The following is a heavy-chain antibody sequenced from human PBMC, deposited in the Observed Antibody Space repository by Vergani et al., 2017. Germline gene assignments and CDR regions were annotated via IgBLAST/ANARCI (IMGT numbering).Heavy chain of an antibody. CDR3: ARHRGAGGIAVAQHLDY. D-gene: IGHD6-19*01. CDR1: GYSFTSYW. CDR2: IYPGDSDT. J-gene: IGHJ4*02. Sequence: EVPLVQSGAEVKKPGESLKISCKGSGYSFTSYWIGWVRQMPGKALEWMGIIYPGDSDTRYSQSFQGQVTISADKSISTAYLQWSSLKASDTAMYYCARHRGAGGIAVAQHLDYWGQGTLVTVSS. V-gene: IGHV5-51*01.